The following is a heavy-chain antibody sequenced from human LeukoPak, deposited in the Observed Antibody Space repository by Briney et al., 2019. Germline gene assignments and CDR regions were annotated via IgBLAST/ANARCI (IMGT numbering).Heavy chain of an antibody. CDR3: ANEDY. CDR2: ISGDGGST. J-gene: IGHJ4*02. Sequence: AGGSLRLSCAASGVSLEDYAMHWVRQAPGKGLEWVSLISGDGGSTYYADPVKGRFTISRDNSKNSLYLQMNSLRTEDTALYYCANEDYWGQGTLVTVSS. V-gene: IGHV3-43*02. CDR1: GVSLEDYA.